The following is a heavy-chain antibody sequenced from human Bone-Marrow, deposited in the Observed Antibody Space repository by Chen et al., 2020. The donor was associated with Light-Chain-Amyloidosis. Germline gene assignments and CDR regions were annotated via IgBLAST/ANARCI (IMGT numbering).Heavy chain of an antibody. V-gene: IGHV5-51*01. CDR1: GHTFPNYW. CDR2: IYPDDSDA. Sequence: EVQLEQSGPEVKKPGESLKIPCNGSGHTFPNYWIGWVRQLPGKGLESMGVIYPDDSDARYSPSFEGQVPISADKSITTAYLQWRSLKASDTAMYYCARRRDGYNFDYWGQGTLVTVSS. D-gene: IGHD5-12*01. CDR3: ARRRDGYNFDY. J-gene: IGHJ4*02.